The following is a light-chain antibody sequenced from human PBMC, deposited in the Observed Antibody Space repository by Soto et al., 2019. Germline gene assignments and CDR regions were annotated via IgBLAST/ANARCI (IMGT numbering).Light chain of an antibody. CDR3: TSYQTCSPYLV. V-gene: IGLV2-14*03. Sequence: QSALTQPASVSGSPGQSITISCTGTSSDVGGYNYVSWYQHHPGKAPKLMIYDVTNRPSGVSNRFSGSKSGNTASLTISGLQDEDEADYYCTSYQTCSPYLVFGGGTKVTVL. J-gene: IGLJ3*02. CDR1: SSDVGGYNY. CDR2: DVT.